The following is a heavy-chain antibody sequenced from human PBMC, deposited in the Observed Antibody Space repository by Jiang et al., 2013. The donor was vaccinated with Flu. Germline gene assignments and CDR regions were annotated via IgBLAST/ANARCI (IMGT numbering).Heavy chain of an antibody. J-gene: IGHJ4*02. Sequence: SGAEVKKPGASVKVSCKASGYTFTGYYMHWVRQAPGQGLEWMGWINPNSGGTNYAQKFQGRVTMTRDTSISTAYMELSRLRSDDTAVYYCARDEQLLWFGELPFDYWGQGTLVTVSS. D-gene: IGHD3-10*01. CDR3: ARDEQLLWFGELPFDY. CDR2: INPNSGGT. V-gene: IGHV1-2*02. CDR1: GYTFTGYY.